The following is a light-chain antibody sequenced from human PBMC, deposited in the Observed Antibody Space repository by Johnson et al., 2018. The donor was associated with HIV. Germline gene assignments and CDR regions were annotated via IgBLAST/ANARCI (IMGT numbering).Light chain of an antibody. CDR1: SSNIGNKY. J-gene: IGLJ1*01. V-gene: IGLV1-51*02. CDR2: ENT. CDR3: GTWDSRLSAYV. Sequence: QSVLTQPPSVSAAPGQKVTISCSGSSSNIGNKYVSWYQQLPGTAPKLLIYENTKRPSGIPDRFSGSTSGTSATLGITGLQTGDEADYYCGTWDSRLSAYVFGTGTKVTVL.